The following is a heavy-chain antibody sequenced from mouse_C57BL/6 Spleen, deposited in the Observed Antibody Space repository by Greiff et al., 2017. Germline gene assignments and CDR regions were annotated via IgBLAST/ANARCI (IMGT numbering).Heavy chain of an antibody. CDR2: IYPGSGST. CDR1: GYTFTSYW. D-gene: IGHD3-2*02. CDR3: ARRSGYDYAMVY. Sequence: VQLQQPGAELVKPGASVKMSCKASGYTFTSYWITWVKQRPGQGLEWIGDIYPGSGSTNYNEKFKSKATLTVDTSSSTAYMQFSSLTSEDSAFYYCARRSGYDYAMVYWGQGTSVTVSS. V-gene: IGHV1-55*01. J-gene: IGHJ4*01.